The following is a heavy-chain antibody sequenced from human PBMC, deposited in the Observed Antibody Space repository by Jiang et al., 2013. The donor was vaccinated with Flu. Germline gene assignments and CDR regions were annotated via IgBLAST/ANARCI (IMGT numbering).Heavy chain of an antibody. D-gene: IGHD5-12*01. J-gene: IGHJ4*02. CDR3: ARAQKYSGFELPYFDF. CDR2: IYDSGST. V-gene: IGHV4-39*07. CDR1: GGSISSSSYY. Sequence: GLVKPSETLSLTCTVSGGSISSSSYYWVWIRQPPGKGLEWIGSIYDSGSTYYNPSLKSRVTLSVDTSKNQFSLKMRSVTAADTAVYYCARAQKYSGFELPYFDFWGQGTLVTVSS.